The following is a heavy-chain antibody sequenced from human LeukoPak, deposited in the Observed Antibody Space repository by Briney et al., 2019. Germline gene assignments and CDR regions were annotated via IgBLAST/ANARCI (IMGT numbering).Heavy chain of an antibody. CDR2: ISHSGTT. V-gene: IGHV4-38-2*02. CDR3: ARDLGSSKYFQH. D-gene: IGHD6-13*01. J-gene: IGHJ1*01. CDR1: GYSISSGYY. Sequence: SETLSLTCTVSGYSISSGYYWGWIRQPPGKGLEWIGSISHSGTTYYNPSLKSRVTISVDTSKNQVSLKVSSVTAADTAVYYCARDLGSSKYFQHWGQGTLVTVSS.